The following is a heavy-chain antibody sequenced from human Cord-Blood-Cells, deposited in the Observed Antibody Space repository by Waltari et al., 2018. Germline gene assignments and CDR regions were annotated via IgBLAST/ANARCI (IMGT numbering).Heavy chain of an antibody. Sequence: QVQLVESGGGVVQPGRSLRLSCAASGSTFSSYAMHWVRQAPGKGLEWVAVISYDGSNKYYADSVKGRFTISRDNSKNTLYLQMNSLRAEDTAVYYCARAGSSLDAFDIWGQGTMVTVSS. CDR2: ISYDGSNK. D-gene: IGHD1-26*01. V-gene: IGHV3-30-3*01. CDR1: GSTFSSYA. CDR3: ARAGSSLDAFDI. J-gene: IGHJ3*02.